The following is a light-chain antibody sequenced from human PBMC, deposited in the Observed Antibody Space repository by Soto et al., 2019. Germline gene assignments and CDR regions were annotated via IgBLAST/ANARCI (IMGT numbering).Light chain of an antibody. V-gene: IGKV3-20*01. Sequence: EVVLTQSPGTLSLSPGERATLSCRASQTVDSTYLAWYQQKPGQAPRLLIYRASSRAAGVPDRFSGSGSGTDCTLTISKLDPEDFAVYYCQQYDTSPPLYPFGEGTKLEIK. CDR1: QTVDSTY. CDR2: RAS. J-gene: IGKJ2*01. CDR3: QQYDTSPPLYP.